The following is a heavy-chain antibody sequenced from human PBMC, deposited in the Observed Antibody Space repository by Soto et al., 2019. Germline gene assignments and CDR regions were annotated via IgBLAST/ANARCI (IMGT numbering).Heavy chain of an antibody. J-gene: IGHJ6*02. D-gene: IGHD3-16*01. CDR2: IIPMFPTT. CDR3: ARTFYADTGDYRDPVYGMDV. V-gene: IGHV1-69*13. CDR1: GGPFSNFA. Sequence: GASVKVSCKASGGPFSNFAISWLRQAPGQGLEWMGGIIPMFPTTNYAQKFRGRVTITADESTRTAYMEMRSLRSEDTAVYFCARTFYADTGDYRDPVYGMDVWGQGTTVTVSS.